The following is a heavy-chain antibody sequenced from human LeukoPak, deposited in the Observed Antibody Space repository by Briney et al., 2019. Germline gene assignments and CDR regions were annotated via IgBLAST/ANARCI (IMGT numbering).Heavy chain of an antibody. Sequence: ASVKVSCKASGYTFTRCYMHWVRQAPGQGLEWMGMINPSDGTTTYAQNFQDRVTMTRDTSTSTVFMELSSLRSEDTAVYYCARDQRSDYNYLPGYWGQGTLVTVSS. D-gene: IGHD5-24*01. CDR1: GYTFTRCY. V-gene: IGHV1-46*01. CDR2: INPSDGTT. J-gene: IGHJ4*02. CDR3: ARDQRSDYNYLPGY.